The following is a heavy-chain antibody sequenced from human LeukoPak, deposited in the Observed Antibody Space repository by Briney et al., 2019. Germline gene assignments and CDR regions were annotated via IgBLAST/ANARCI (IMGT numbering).Heavy chain of an antibody. J-gene: IGHJ6*03. Sequence: PGGSLRLSCAASGFTFSSYAMSWVRQAPGKGLEWVSAISGSGGSTYYADSVKGRFTISRDNSKNTLYLQMNSLRAEDTAVYYCAEVGGGRITMVRGVIVYYYYMDVWGKGTTVTISS. CDR3: AEVGGGRITMVRGVIVYYYYMDV. CDR1: GFTFSSYA. V-gene: IGHV3-23*01. CDR2: ISGSGGST. D-gene: IGHD3-10*01.